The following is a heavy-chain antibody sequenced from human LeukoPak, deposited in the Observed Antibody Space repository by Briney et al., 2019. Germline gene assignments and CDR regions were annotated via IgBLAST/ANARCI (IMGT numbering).Heavy chain of an antibody. Sequence: GGSLRLSCTGSGFTFGDYAMSWVRQAPGKGLEWVGFIRSKTFGGTTEYAASVKGRFTLSRDDSKSIAYPQMHSLKTEDTAVYYCSRDLIAVAENYYYYAMDVWGQGTTVTVSS. J-gene: IGHJ6*02. CDR2: IRSKTFGGTT. V-gene: IGHV3-49*04. D-gene: IGHD6-19*01. CDR1: GFTFGDYA. CDR3: SRDLIAVAENYYYYAMDV.